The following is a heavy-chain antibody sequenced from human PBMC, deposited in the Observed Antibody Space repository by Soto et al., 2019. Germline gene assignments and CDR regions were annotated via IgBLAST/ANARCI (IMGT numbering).Heavy chain of an antibody. CDR1: GFTFSSYA. Sequence: QVQLVESGGGVVQPGRSLRLSCAASGFTFSSYAMHWVRQAPGKGLEWVAVISYDGSNKYYADSVKGRFTISRDNSKNTLYLQMNSLRAEDTAVYYCARCTEYCSSTSCYCYYGMDVWGQGTTVTVSS. CDR3: ARCTEYCSSTSCYCYYGMDV. V-gene: IGHV3-30-3*01. J-gene: IGHJ6*02. CDR2: ISYDGSNK. D-gene: IGHD2-2*01.